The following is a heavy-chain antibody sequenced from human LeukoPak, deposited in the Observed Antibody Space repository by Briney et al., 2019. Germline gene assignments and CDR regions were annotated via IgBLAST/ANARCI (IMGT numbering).Heavy chain of an antibody. CDR3: TIGGASGSLAH. D-gene: IGHD6-13*01. Sequence: PSETLSLTRTVSRASISHNYRSWGRQPAAKALGWLGRTYTCGDTNYNPSHQSRASVSVDTSKNQFYLSLRYVTAADTAVYYCTIGGASGSLAHWGPGTLVTVSS. CDR2: TYTCGDT. CDR1: RASISHNY. V-gene: IGHV4-4*07. J-gene: IGHJ4*02.